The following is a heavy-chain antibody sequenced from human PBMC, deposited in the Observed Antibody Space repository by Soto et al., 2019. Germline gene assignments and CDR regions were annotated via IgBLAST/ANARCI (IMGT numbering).Heavy chain of an antibody. V-gene: IGHV4-31*03. CDR1: GGSISSGGYY. CDR3: ARGTLWGGMDV. D-gene: IGHD3-16*01. CDR2: IYYSGST. J-gene: IGHJ6*02. Sequence: QVQLQESGPGLVKPSQTVSITCTVSGGSISSGGYYWSWIRLHPGKGLECIGYIYYSGSTYYNPSLKSRVTISVDTSKNQFSLKLSSLTAADTAVYYCARGTLWGGMDVWGQGTTVTVFS.